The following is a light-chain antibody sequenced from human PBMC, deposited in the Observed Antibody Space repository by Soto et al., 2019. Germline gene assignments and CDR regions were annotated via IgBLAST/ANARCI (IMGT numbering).Light chain of an antibody. CDR3: QQHNTYSRT. Sequence: DIQMTQSPPTLSASVGDRVTITCRASQSISGWLAWYQQKPGKAPNLLIYQASTLESGVPSRFSRSGSGTEFTLTISSLQPDDFATYHCQQHNTYSRTFGQGTKVEIK. J-gene: IGKJ1*01. CDR2: QAS. V-gene: IGKV1-5*03. CDR1: QSISGW.